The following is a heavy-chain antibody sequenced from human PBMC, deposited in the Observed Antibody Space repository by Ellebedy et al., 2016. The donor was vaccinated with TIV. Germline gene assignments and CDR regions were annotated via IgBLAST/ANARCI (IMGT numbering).Heavy chain of an antibody. Sequence: GGSLRLSCAASGFTFNNYSMNWVRQAPGKGLEWVSYISSSSSTIYYADSVKGRFTISRDNAKNSLYLQMNSLRDEETAVYYWARVGYYYDSSGYYQGYYFDYWGQGTLVTVSS. CDR3: ARVGYYYDSSGYYQGYYFDY. J-gene: IGHJ4*02. CDR1: GFTFNNYS. CDR2: ISSSSSTI. V-gene: IGHV3-48*02. D-gene: IGHD3-22*01.